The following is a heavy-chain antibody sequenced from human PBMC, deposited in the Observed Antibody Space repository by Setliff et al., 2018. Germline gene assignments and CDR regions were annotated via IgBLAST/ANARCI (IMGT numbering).Heavy chain of an antibody. D-gene: IGHD3-16*01. CDR2: VSGAGDFT. CDR1: GFTFTSYA. Sequence: GGSLRLSCAASGFTFTSYAMTWVRRAPGKGLEWVSTVSGAGDFTYYADSVKGRFTISRDNSKNTLFLQMNSLRAEDTAVYYCAKGRLGGHHGWFDPWGQGTLVTVSS. CDR3: AKGRLGGHHGWFDP. J-gene: IGHJ5*02. V-gene: IGHV3-23*01.